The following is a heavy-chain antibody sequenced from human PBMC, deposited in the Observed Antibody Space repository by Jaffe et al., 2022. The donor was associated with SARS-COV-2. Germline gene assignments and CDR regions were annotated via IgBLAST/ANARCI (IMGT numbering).Heavy chain of an antibody. CDR1: GGSISSSSYY. Sequence: QLQLQESGPGLVKPSETLSLTCTVSGGSISSSSYYWGWIRQPPGKGLEWIGSIYYSGSTYYNPSLKSRVTISVDTSKNQFSLKLSSVTAADTAVYYCARPYYDFWSGPSPEVSDYYYGMDVWGQGTTVTVSS. J-gene: IGHJ6*02. D-gene: IGHD3-3*01. V-gene: IGHV4-39*01. CDR2: IYYSGST. CDR3: ARPYYDFWSGPSPEVSDYYYGMDV.